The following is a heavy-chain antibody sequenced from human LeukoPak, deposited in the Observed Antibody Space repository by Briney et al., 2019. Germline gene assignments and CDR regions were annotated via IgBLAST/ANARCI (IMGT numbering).Heavy chain of an antibody. CDR1: GYSFISYW. J-gene: IGHJ4*02. CDR3: AILPYCGGDCYSVIDY. V-gene: IGHV5-51*01. Sequence: GESLKISCEGSGYSFISYWIGWVRQMPGKGLEWMGSIYPGDSDTRYSPPFQGQVTISADTSLTTAYLYCSSLKGPDTAMYYSAILPYCGGDCYSVIDYLGQGTLVTVSS. D-gene: IGHD2-21*02. CDR2: IYPGDSDT.